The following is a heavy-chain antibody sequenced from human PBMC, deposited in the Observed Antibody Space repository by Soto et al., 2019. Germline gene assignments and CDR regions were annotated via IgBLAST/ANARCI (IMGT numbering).Heavy chain of an antibody. CDR2: ISAYNGNT. Sequence: ASVKVSCKASGYTFTSYGISWVRQAPGQGLEWMGWISAYNGNTNYAQKLQGRVTMTTDTSTSTAYMELRSLRSDDTAVYYCARVGYYDSSGYLPDWFDPWGQGTLVT. CDR3: ARVGYYDSSGYLPDWFDP. D-gene: IGHD3-22*01. V-gene: IGHV1-18*01. J-gene: IGHJ5*02. CDR1: GYTFTSYG.